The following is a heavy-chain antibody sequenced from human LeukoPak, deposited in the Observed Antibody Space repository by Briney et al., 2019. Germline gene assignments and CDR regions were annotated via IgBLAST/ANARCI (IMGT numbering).Heavy chain of an antibody. J-gene: IGHJ6*03. D-gene: IGHD3-9*01. CDR2: ISTSGTTI. CDR3: ARAIYGIFIYYMDV. V-gene: IGHV3-11*01. Sequence: GGSLRLSCAASGFTFSDYYMSWIRQAPGKGLEWVSYISTSGTTIYYADSVKGRFTISRDNAKNSLYLQMSGLRAEDTAVYYCARAIYGIFIYYMDVWGRGTTVTISS. CDR1: GFTFSDYY.